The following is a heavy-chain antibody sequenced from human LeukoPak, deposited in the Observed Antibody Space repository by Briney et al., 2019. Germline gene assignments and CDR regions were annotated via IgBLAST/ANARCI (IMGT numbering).Heavy chain of an antibody. CDR3: ARPLNMYGSGGFDP. V-gene: IGHV4-34*01. CDR2: INHSGST. Sequence: NSSETLSLTCAVYGGSFSGYYWSWLRQPPGKGLEWIGEINHSGSTNYNPSLKSRVTISVDTSKNQFSLKLSSVTAADTAVYYCARPLNMYGSGGFDPWGQGTLVTVSS. J-gene: IGHJ5*02. CDR1: GGSFSGYY. D-gene: IGHD3-10*01.